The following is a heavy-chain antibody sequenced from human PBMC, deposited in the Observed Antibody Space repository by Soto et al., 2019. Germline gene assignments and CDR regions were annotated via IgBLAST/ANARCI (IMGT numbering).Heavy chain of an antibody. CDR2: ISGSGGST. Sequence: GGSLRLSCAASGFTFSSYAMSWVRQAPGKGLEWVSAISGSGGSTYYADSVKGRFTISRDNSKNTLYLQMNSLRAEDTAVYYCAKDRVRGSSSGSDTNWFDPWGQGTLVTVSS. V-gene: IGHV3-23*01. CDR3: AKDRVRGSSSGSDTNWFDP. CDR1: GFTFSSYA. D-gene: IGHD6-6*01. J-gene: IGHJ5*02.